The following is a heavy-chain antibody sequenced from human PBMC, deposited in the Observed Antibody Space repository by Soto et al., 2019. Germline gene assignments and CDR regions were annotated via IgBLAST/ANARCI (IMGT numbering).Heavy chain of an antibody. V-gene: IGHV1-46*03. CDR3: AREIIVVPAAILMYYYYYMDV. D-gene: IGHD2-2*01. CDR1: GYTFTNYY. CDR2: INPSGGST. J-gene: IGHJ6*03. Sequence: ASVKVSCKASGYTFTNYYMHWVRQAPGQGLEWMGIINPSGGSTTYTQKFQGRVTMTRDTSTSTVYMELSSLRSEDTAVYYCAREIIVVPAAILMYYYYYMDVWGKGTTVTVSS.